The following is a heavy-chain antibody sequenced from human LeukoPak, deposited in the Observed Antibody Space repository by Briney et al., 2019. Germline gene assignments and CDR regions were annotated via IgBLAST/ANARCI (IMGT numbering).Heavy chain of an antibody. V-gene: IGHV1-24*01. CDR2: FDPEDGET. CDR3: ARAHGYSYGCGTPFDP. J-gene: IGHJ5*02. CDR1: GYTFTGYY. Sequence: GASVKVSCKASGYTFTGYYMHWVRQAPGKGLEWMGGFDPEDGETIYAQKFQGRVIMTEDTSTDTAYMELSSLRSEDTAVYYCARAHGYSYGCGTPFDPWGQGTLVTVSS. D-gene: IGHD5-18*01.